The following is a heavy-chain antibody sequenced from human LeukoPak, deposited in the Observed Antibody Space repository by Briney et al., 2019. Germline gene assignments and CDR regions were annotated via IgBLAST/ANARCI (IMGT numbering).Heavy chain of an antibody. J-gene: IGHJ4*02. CDR3: ARDCSYNSCYLSHI. CDR1: GGSISSGDYY. V-gene: IGHV4-30-4*02. Sequence: SETLSLTCTVSGGSISSGDYYWSWIRQPPGKGLEWIGYIYYSGSTYYNPSLKSRVTISVDTSKNQFSLKLSSVTAADTAVYYCARDCSYNSCYLSHIWGQGTLVTVSS. D-gene: IGHD2-2*01. CDR2: IYYSGST.